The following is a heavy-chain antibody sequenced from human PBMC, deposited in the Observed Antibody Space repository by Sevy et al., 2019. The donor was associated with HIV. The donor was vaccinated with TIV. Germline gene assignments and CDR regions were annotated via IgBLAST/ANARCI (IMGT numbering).Heavy chain of an antibody. CDR3: AKHFGWRELLYFDY. D-gene: IGHD1-26*01. V-gene: IGHV3-30*18. Sequence: GGSLRLSCAASGFTFSSYGMHWVRQAPGKGLEWVAVISYDGSNKYYADSVKGRFTISRDNSKNTLYLQMNSLRAEDTAVYYCAKHFGWRELLYFDYWGQGTLVTVSS. CDR2: ISYDGSNK. CDR1: GFTFSSYG. J-gene: IGHJ4*02.